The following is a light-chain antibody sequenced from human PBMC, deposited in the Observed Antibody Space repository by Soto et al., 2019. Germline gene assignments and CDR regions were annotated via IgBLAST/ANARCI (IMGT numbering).Light chain of an antibody. CDR1: SSDVGGYKY. J-gene: IGLJ3*02. CDR3: SSYTSISTWV. CDR2: EVS. Sequence: QSALTQPASVSGSPGQSITLSCTGTSSDVGGYKYVSWYQQYPGKAPKLMIYEVSNRPSGVSNRFSGSKSGNTASLTISGRQADDEADYYCSSYTSISTWVFGGGTKLTVL. V-gene: IGLV2-14*01.